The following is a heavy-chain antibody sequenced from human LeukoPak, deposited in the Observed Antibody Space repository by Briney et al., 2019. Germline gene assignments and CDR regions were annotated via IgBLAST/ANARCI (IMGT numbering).Heavy chain of an antibody. V-gene: IGHV1-2*02. Sequence: ASVKVSCKASGYTFTGYFVHWVRQAPGQGLQWMGWINPNTGGTNYAQKFQGRVTMTRDTSISTAYMELRSLRSDDTAVYYCAREGVYWPEIDYWGQGTLVTVSS. CDR1: GYTFTGYF. J-gene: IGHJ4*02. CDR3: AREGVYWPEIDY. D-gene: IGHD3-10*01. CDR2: INPNTGGT.